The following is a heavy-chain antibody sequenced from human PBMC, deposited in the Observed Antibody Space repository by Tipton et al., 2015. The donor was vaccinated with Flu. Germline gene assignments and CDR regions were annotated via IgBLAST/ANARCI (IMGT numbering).Heavy chain of an antibody. Sequence: TLSLTCVVSGDSISSDYFWGWIRQPPGKGLEWIATIHRSGDTKYKPSLKSRVTMSVDTSMNQFSLKLTSVTAADTAVYYCARVSPRRVTSIMVGMLPEGYFDYWGQGTQVIVSS. D-gene: IGHD2-8*01. CDR1: GDSISSDYF. J-gene: IGHJ4*02. CDR3: ARVSPRRVTSIMVGMLPEGYFDY. V-gene: IGHV4-38-2*01. CDR2: IHRSGDT.